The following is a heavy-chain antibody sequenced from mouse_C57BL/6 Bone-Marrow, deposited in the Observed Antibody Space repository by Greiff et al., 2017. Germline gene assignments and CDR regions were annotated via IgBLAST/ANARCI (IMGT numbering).Heavy chain of an antibody. Sequence: VQLQQSGAELVRPGASVKLSCTASGFNIKDDYMHWVKQRPEQGLEWIGWIDPENGDTEYASKFQGKATITADTSSNTAYLQLSSLTSEDTAVYYCTRNWDEGYWYFDVWGTGTTVTVSS. J-gene: IGHJ1*03. D-gene: IGHD4-1*01. CDR2: IDPENGDT. V-gene: IGHV14-4*01. CDR1: GFNIKDDY. CDR3: TRNWDEGYWYFDV.